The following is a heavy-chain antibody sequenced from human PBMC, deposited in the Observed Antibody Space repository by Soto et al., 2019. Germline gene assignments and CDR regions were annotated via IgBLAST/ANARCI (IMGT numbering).Heavy chain of an antibody. Sequence: ASVKVSCKASGYTFTSYDIYWVRQATGQGLEWMGWMNPNTGNSGYAQKFQGRVTVTSDTSINTVHMELSSLRSEDTAVYYCASLGDSSGYWLYWGQGTLVTVSS. D-gene: IGHD3-22*01. CDR3: ASLGDSSGYWLY. V-gene: IGHV1-8*01. J-gene: IGHJ4*02. CDR1: GYTFTSYD. CDR2: MNPNTGNS.